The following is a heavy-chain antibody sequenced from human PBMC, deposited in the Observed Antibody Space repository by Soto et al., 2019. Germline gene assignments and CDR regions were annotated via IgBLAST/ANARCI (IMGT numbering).Heavy chain of an antibody. V-gene: IGHV3-21*01. Sequence: PGGSLRLSCAASGFTFSGYSMNWVRQSPGKGLEWVSSISSSSSYIYYADSVKGRFTISRDNAKNSLYLQMNSLRAEDTAVYYCARDPPGPYCSSTSCYVGYWGQGTLVTVSS. CDR2: ISSSSSYI. D-gene: IGHD2-2*01. CDR3: ARDPPGPYCSSTSCYVGY. CDR1: GFTFSGYS. J-gene: IGHJ4*02.